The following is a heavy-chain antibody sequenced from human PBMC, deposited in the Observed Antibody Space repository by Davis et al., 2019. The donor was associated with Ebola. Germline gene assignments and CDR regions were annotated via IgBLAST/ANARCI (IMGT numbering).Heavy chain of an antibody. CDR2: IYPGDSDT. CDR3: ARGHGDYGYYFDY. CDR1: GYTFTTYW. D-gene: IGHD4-17*01. Sequence: GESLKISCQGSGYTFTTYWIGWVRQMPGKGLEWMGIIYPGDSDTRYSPSFQGQVTISADKSIETTYLQWSSLKASDTAIYYCARGHGDYGYYFDYWGQGTLVTVSS. V-gene: IGHV5-51*01. J-gene: IGHJ4*02.